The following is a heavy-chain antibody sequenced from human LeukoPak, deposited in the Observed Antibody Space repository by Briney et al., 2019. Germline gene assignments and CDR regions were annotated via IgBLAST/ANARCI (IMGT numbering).Heavy chain of an antibody. V-gene: IGHV1-18*01. CDR2: INPSNGYT. CDR1: GYTFTSHG. D-gene: IGHD3-22*01. J-gene: IGHJ4*02. CDR3: ARAPEYYYDSSGYYPPFGY. Sequence: ASVKVSCKASGYTFTSHGINWVRQAPGQGLEWMGWINPSNGYTNDAQKLQGRLTMTTDTSTSTANMELRSLRSDDTAVYHCARAPEYYYDSSGYYPPFGYWGQGTLVTVSS.